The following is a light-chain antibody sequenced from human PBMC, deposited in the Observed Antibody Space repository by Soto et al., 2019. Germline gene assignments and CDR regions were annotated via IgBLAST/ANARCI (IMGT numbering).Light chain of an antibody. V-gene: IGKV3-20*01. J-gene: IGKJ3*01. CDR1: QSVSDMY. CDR2: AS. CDR3: QHYGTSAL. Sequence: EIVLTQSPGTLSLSPGGRATLSCRASQSVSDMYLAWYQQKPGQAPRLLIYASNRATGIPDRFSGSGSGTDFTLTISRLEPEDFAVYYCQHYGTSALFGPGTKVDIK.